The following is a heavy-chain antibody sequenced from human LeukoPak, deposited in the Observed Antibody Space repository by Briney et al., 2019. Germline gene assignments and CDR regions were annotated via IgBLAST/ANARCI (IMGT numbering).Heavy chain of an antibody. CDR2: IRQDGSEK. CDR1: GFTFSSYW. J-gene: IGHJ4*02. CDR3: AKDDRWLQFCC. V-gene: IGHV3-7*04. D-gene: IGHD5-24*01. Sequence: GGSLRLSCAASGFTFSSYWMSWVRQAPGKGLEWVANIRQDGSEKYYVDSVKGRFTISRDNAKNSLYLQMNSLRAEGTAVYYCAKDDRWLQFCCWGQGTLVTVSA.